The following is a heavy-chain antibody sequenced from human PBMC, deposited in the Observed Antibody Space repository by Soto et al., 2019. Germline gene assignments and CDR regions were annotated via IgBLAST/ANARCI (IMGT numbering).Heavy chain of an antibody. CDR1: GGSINSSTYY. CDR2: IYYSGST. D-gene: IGHD3-22*01. J-gene: IGHJ5*02. CDR3: ARRGHYESSGYFT. V-gene: IGHV4-39*01. Sequence: SETLSLTCTVSGGSINSSTYYWGWIRQPPGKGLECIGTIYYSGSTYYNPSLKSRVTISVDTSRNQFSLKLSSVTAADTAVYYCARRGHYESSGYFTWGQGTLVTVS.